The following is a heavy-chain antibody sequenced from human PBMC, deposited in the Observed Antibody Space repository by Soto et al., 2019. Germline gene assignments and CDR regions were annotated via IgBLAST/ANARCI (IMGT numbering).Heavy chain of an antibody. CDR3: ARARLSPVWLVPGYYYYGMDV. V-gene: IGHV4-59*01. CDR2: IYYSGST. D-gene: IGHD6-19*01. CDR1: GGSISSYY. Sequence: SETLSLTCTVSGGSISSYYWSWIRQPPGKGLEWIGYIYYSGSTNYNPSLKSRVTISVDTSKNQFSLKLSSVTAADTAVYYCARARLSPVWLVPGYYYYGMDVWGQGTTVTVSS. J-gene: IGHJ6*02.